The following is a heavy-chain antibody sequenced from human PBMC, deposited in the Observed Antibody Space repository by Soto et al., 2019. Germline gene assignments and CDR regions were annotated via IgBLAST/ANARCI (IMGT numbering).Heavy chain of an antibody. V-gene: IGHV1-18*01. J-gene: IGHJ6*02. CDR1: GYTFSSYG. D-gene: IGHD2-2*01. Sequence: QVRLVQSAAEVKKPGASVKVSCKASGYTFSSYGITWVRQAPGHGLEWMGWISGYNGNTHLAQKRQASPPTTTDSPTNAAFMELRSLTSAATAVYYCARIADCSITTCAVPSRFHIRGYYSYSGLDGWGQGTTVPVSS. CDR2: ISGYNGNT. CDR3: ARIADCSITTCAVPSRFHIRGYYSYSGLDG.